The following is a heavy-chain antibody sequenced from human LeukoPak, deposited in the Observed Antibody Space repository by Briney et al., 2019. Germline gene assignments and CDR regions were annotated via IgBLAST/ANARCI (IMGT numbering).Heavy chain of an antibody. D-gene: IGHD4-17*01. Sequence: GGSLRLSCAASGFTFSSYWMHWVRQAPGKGLVWVSRINSDGSSTSYADSVKGRFTISRDKAKNTLYLQMNSLRAEDTAVYYCARAPRFYGDYGCDYWGQGTLVTVSS. J-gene: IGHJ4*02. CDR1: GFTFSSYW. CDR2: INSDGSST. V-gene: IGHV3-74*01. CDR3: ARAPRFYGDYGCDY.